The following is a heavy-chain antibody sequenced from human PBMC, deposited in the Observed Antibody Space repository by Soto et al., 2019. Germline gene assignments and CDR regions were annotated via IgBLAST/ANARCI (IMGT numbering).Heavy chain of an antibody. CDR2: IDPSDSYT. D-gene: IGHD2-2*01. V-gene: IGHV5-10-1*01. CDR3: ARLSRDASTLYYFDY. Sequence: PGESLKISCKASGYTFSNYWISWVRQMPGKGLEWMGRIDPSDSYTNYSPSFQGHVTISADKSITTAYLQWSSLRASDTAMYYCARLSRDASTLYYFDYWGQSTLVTVSS. J-gene: IGHJ4*02. CDR1: GYTFSNYW.